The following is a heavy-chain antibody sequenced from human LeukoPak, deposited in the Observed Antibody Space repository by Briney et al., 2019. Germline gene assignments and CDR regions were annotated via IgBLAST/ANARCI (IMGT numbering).Heavy chain of an antibody. D-gene: IGHD2-2*01. J-gene: IGHJ5*02. V-gene: IGHV1-69*01. CDR1: GGTFSSYA. CDR2: IIPIFGAA. Sequence: SVKVSCKASGGTFSSYAISWVRQAPGQGLEWMGGIIPIFGAANYAQKFQGRVTITADESTSTAYMELSSLRSEDTAVYYCARFEPYCSSTSCPLSGWFDPWGQGTLVTVSS. CDR3: ARFEPYCSSTSCPLSGWFDP.